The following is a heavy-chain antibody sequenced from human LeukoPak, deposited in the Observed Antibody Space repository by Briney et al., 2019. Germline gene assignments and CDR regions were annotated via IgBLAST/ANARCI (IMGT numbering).Heavy chain of an antibody. CDR2: ISWNSGSI. V-gene: IGHV3-9*01. D-gene: IGHD1-26*01. J-gene: IGHJ3*02. Sequence: GGSLRLSCAASGFTFDDYAMHWVRQAPGKGLEWVSGISWNSGSIGYADSVKGRFTISRDNAKNSLYLQMNSLRAEDTALYYCAKDNAFDLVGATSAFDIWGQGTMVTVSS. CDR1: GFTFDDYA. CDR3: AKDNAFDLVGATSAFDI.